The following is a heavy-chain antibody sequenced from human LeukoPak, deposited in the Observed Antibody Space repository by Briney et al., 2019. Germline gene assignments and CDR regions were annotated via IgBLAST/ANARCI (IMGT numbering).Heavy chain of an antibody. Sequence: PGGSQRLSCSASGFTFGDYSMGWFRQAPGKGLEWVGFIRNKAYGGTAEYAASVKGRFTISRDDSESIAYLQMDSLKTEDTAVYYCSREVRYFDWFQADYWGQGTLVTVSS. CDR1: GFTFGDYS. V-gene: IGHV3-49*03. CDR2: IRNKAYGGTA. J-gene: IGHJ4*02. CDR3: SREVRYFDWFQADY. D-gene: IGHD3-9*01.